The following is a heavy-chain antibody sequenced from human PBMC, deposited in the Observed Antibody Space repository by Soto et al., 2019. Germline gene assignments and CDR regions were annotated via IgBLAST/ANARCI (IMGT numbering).Heavy chain of an antibody. CDR1: GFTFPNFR. V-gene: IGHV3-7*01. CDR2: IKQDGSET. Sequence: ESGGGLVRPGESLRLSCAASGFTFPNFRMSWLRQAPGKGLEWVANIKQDGSETRYVDSVKGRFTISRDNAKNSLFLQMNSLRAEDTAIYYCARSYGTGFLSGYWGQGTLVTVST. J-gene: IGHJ4*02. D-gene: IGHD3-10*01. CDR3: ARSYGTGFLSGY.